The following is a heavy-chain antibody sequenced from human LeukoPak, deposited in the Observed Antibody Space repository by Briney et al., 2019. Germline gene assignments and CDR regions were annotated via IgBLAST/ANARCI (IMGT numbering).Heavy chain of an antibody. CDR2: INLNSGGT. CDR3: ARHAYYDSSGPPTDRTFDI. CDR1: GYTFTGYY. D-gene: IGHD3-22*01. V-gene: IGHV1-2*02. Sequence: ASVKVSCKASGYTFTGYYLHWVRQAPGQGLEWMGWINLNSGGTNYAQKFQGRVTMTRDTSISTAYMELSRLRSDDAAVYYCARHAYYDSSGPPTDRTFDIWGQGTMVTVSS. J-gene: IGHJ3*02.